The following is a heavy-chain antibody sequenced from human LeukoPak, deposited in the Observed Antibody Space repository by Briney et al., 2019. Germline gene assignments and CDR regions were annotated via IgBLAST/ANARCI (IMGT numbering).Heavy chain of an antibody. J-gene: IGHJ4*02. Sequence: GGSLRLSCAASGFTFSTYSMNWVRQAPGKGLEWVSFISTSSSYIYYADSVKGRFTISRDNAKNSLYLQMNSLRAEDTAVYYCAKRRGDCSNGQGCGDSWGQGTLVTVSS. CDR3: AKRRGDCSNGQGCGDS. CDR1: GFTFSTYS. CDR2: ISTSSSYI. V-gene: IGHV3-21*01. D-gene: IGHD2-8*01.